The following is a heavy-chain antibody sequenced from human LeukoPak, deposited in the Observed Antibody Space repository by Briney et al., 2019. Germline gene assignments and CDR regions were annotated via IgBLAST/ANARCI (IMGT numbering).Heavy chain of an antibody. Sequence: PSETLSLTCAVYGGSFSGCYWSWIRQPPGKGLEWIGEINHSGSTNYNPSLKSRVTISVDTSKNQFSLKLSSVTAADTAVYYCARAVTLIAAAGDYFDYWGQGTLVTVSS. CDR3: ARAVTLIAAAGDYFDY. D-gene: IGHD6-13*01. V-gene: IGHV4-34*01. J-gene: IGHJ4*02. CDR2: INHSGST. CDR1: GGSFSGCY.